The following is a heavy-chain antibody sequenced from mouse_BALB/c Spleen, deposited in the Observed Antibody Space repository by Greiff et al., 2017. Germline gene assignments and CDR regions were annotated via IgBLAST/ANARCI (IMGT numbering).Heavy chain of an antibody. J-gene: IGHJ4*01. CDR3: ARPNGSPYAMDY. CDR2: INSNGGST. Sequence: EVQLVESGGGLVQPGGSLKLSCAASGFTFSSYGMSWVRQTPDKRLELVATINSNGGSTYYPDSVKGRFTISRDNAKNTLYLQMSSLKSEDTAMYYCARPNGSPYAMDYWGQGTSVTVSS. D-gene: IGHD2-2*01. V-gene: IGHV5-6-3*01. CDR1: GFTFSSYG.